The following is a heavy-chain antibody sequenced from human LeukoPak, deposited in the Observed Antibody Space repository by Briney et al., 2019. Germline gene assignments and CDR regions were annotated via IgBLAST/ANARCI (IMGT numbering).Heavy chain of an antibody. CDR1: GGSFSGYY. V-gene: IGHV4-34*01. CDR2: INHSGST. CDR3: ARYSSGWYPEHY. D-gene: IGHD6-19*01. Sequence: SETLSLTCAVYGGSFSGYYWSWIRQPPGKGLEWIGEINHSGSTDYNPSLKRRVTISVDTSKNQFSLKLSSVTAADTAVYYCARYSSGWYPEHYWGQGTLVTVSS. J-gene: IGHJ4*02.